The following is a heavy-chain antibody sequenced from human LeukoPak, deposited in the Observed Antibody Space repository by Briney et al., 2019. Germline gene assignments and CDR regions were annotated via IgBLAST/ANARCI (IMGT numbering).Heavy chain of an antibody. CDR2: IYYSGST. J-gene: IGHJ4*02. CDR3: ARGGLRYFDWLLDY. CDR1: GGSISSGGYC. V-gene: IGHV4-31*03. Sequence: PSETLSLTCTVSGGSISSGGYCWSWIRQHPGKGLEWIGCIYYSGSTYYNPSLKSRVTISVDTSKNQFSLKLSSVTAADTAVYYCARGGLRYFDWLLDYWGQGTLVTVSS. D-gene: IGHD3-9*01.